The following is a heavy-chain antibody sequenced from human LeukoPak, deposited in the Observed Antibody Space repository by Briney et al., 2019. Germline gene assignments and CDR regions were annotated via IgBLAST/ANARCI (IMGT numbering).Heavy chain of an antibody. CDR1: GITFNNYW. Sequence: GGSLRLSCEASGITFNNYWLHWVRQAPGKGLEWVSRVDTDGSGTIYADSVKGRFTVSRDNAKNTLYLQMISLRAEDTAVYYCARGGYSSGLDYWGQGILVTVSS. V-gene: IGHV3-74*01. J-gene: IGHJ4*02. CDR2: VDTDGSGT. CDR3: ARGGYSSGLDY. D-gene: IGHD6-19*01.